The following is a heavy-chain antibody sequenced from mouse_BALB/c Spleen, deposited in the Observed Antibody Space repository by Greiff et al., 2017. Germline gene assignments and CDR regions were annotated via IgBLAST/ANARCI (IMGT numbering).Heavy chain of an antibody. V-gene: IGHV5-6-4*01. CDR2: ISSGGSYT. CDR1: GFTFSSYT. D-gene: IGHD2-4*01. J-gene: IGHJ2*01. CDR3: TRVGVYYDHDERPCPY. Sequence: EVQLVESGGGLVKPGGSLKLSCAASGFTFSSYTMSWVRQTPEKRLEWVATISSGGSYTYYPDSVKGRFTISRDNAKNTLYLQMSSLKSEDTAMYYCTRVGVYYDHDERPCPYWGQGTTLTVSS.